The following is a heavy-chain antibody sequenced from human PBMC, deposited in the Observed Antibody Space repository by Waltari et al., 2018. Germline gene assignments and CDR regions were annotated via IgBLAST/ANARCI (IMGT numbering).Heavy chain of an antibody. CDR3: AKDISDSRGVIDY. CDR1: GFPFADYA. J-gene: IGHJ4*02. CDR2: ISWDGGST. Sequence: EVQLVESGGVVVQPGGSLRLSCAASGFPFADYALPLVSQAPGKGLECVSLISWDGGSTYYADSVKGRFTISRDNSKNSLYLQMNSPRAEDTALYYCAKDISDSRGVIDYWGQGTLVTVSS. D-gene: IGHD3-22*01. V-gene: IGHV3-43D*04.